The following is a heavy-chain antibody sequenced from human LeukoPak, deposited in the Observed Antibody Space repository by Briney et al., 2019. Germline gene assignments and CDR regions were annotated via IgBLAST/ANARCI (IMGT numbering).Heavy chain of an antibody. Sequence: PSETLSLTCTVSGGSISRYYWGWIRQPPGKGLEWIGSIYYSGSTYSNPSLQSRVTISVDTSKNQFSLKLNSVTAADTAVYYCASFYCSGGSCYQYYSYYYMDVWGKGTTVTISS. J-gene: IGHJ6*03. CDR3: ASFYCSGGSCYQYYSYYYMDV. CDR2: IYYSGST. V-gene: IGHV4-39*01. CDR1: GGSISRYY. D-gene: IGHD2-15*01.